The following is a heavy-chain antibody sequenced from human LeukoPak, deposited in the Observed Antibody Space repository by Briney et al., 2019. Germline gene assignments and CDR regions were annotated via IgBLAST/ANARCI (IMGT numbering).Heavy chain of an antibody. CDR2: IIPIFGTA. CDR3: ARGGVPAAGFSFDY. CDR1: GGTFSSYA. D-gene: IGHD6-13*01. Sequence: ASVKVSCKASGGTFSSYAISWVRQAPGQGLEWMGGIIPIFGTANYAQKFQGRVTITADKSTSTAYMELSSLRSEDTAVYYCARGGVPAAGFSFDYWGQGTLVTVSS. J-gene: IGHJ4*02. V-gene: IGHV1-69*06.